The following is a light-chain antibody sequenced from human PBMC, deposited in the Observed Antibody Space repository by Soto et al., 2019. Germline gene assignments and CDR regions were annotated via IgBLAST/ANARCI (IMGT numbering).Light chain of an antibody. CDR2: VAS. CDR1: QSVSSSY. CDR3: QRHGRSPHT. V-gene: IGKV3-20*01. Sequence: EIVLTQSPGTLSLSPGERATLSCRASQSVSSSYLAWYQHKPGQAPRLLIYVASSRATCIPDRFSGSGPGTEFTLTSSRLEAEDFSVYYCQRHGRSPHTFGQGTKLEIQ. J-gene: IGKJ2*01.